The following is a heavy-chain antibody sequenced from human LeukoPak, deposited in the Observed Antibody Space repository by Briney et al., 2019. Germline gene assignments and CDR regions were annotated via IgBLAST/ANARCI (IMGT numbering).Heavy chain of an antibody. CDR2: ISDSSSYT. CDR1: GFTFSDYY. Sequence: GGSLRLSCAASGFTFSDYYMSWIRQAPGKGLEWISYISDSSSYTNYADSVKGRFTTSRDNAKNSLYLQMNRLRAEDTAVYYCARDRVGYYFDYWGQGTLVTVSS. D-gene: IGHD1-26*01. V-gene: IGHV3-11*05. J-gene: IGHJ4*02. CDR3: ARDRVGYYFDY.